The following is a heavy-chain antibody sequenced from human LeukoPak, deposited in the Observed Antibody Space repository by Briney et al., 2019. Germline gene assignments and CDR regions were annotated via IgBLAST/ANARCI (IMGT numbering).Heavy chain of an antibody. CDR2: ISSSSHSI. CDR3: ARDSPNVSGSLDY. CDR1: GFAFSNYN. D-gene: IGHD1-26*01. J-gene: IGHJ4*02. V-gene: IGHV3-21*05. Sequence: GGSLRLSCAASGFAFSNYNMNWVRQAPGKGLEWVPYISSSSHSIYYADSVKGRFTISRDNAKNSLYLQMNSLRAEDTAVYYCARDSPNVSGSLDYWGQGTLVTVSS.